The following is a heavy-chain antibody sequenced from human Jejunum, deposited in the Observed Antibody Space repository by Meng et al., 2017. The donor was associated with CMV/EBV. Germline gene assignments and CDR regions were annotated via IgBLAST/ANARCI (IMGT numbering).Heavy chain of an antibody. V-gene: IGHV3-7*01. CDR1: FNLGTFW. D-gene: IGHD5-18*01. CDR3: ARALYSYGLGARFDF. CDR2: IKDDGSEK. Sequence: FNLGTFWMGWVRQAPGKGLEWVANIKDDGSEKYSVDSVKGRFTISRDNAKNSLSLQMNSLRAEDTAVYYCARALYSYGLGARFDFWGQGSLVTVSS. J-gene: IGHJ4*02.